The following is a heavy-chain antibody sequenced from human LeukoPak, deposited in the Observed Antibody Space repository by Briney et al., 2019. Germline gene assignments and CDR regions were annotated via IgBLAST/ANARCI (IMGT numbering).Heavy chain of an antibody. Sequence: GASVKVSCKTSGYTFTIYGISWVRQAPGQGLEWMGLISAHGNTNYAQNLQGRVTMTTDTSTSTAYKELRSLRSDDTAVYYCARGIIGYYFDYWGQGTLVTVSS. D-gene: IGHD2-15*01. J-gene: IGHJ4*02. CDR1: GYTFTIYG. CDR3: ARGIIGYYFDY. V-gene: IGHV1-18*01. CDR2: ISAHGNT.